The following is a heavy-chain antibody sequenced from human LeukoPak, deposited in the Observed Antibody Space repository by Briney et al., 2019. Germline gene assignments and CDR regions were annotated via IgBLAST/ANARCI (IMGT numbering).Heavy chain of an antibody. Sequence: ASVKVFCKASGYTFTGYYMHWVRQAPGQGLEWMGWINPNSGGTNYAQKFQGRVTMTRDTSISTAYMELSRLRSDDTAVYYCARGGHYYYDSSGYYCSPADYWGQGTLVTVSS. J-gene: IGHJ4*02. CDR2: INPNSGGT. D-gene: IGHD3-22*01. CDR1: GYTFTGYY. CDR3: ARGGHYYYDSSGYYCSPADY. V-gene: IGHV1-2*02.